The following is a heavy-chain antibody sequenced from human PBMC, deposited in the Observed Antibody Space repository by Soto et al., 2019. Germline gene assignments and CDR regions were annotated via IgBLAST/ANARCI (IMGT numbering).Heavy chain of an antibody. CDR3: AVGLAAAGPLDY. D-gene: IGHD6-13*01. Sequence: GGSLRLSCAASGFMFSSAAMSWLRQAPGKGLEWVSAVSGSGGTPFYADSVKGRFTISRDNSKNSVYLQMNSLRAEDTAIHYCAVGLAAAGPLDYWGQGTLVTVSS. V-gene: IGHV3-23*01. CDR1: GFMFSSAA. CDR2: VSGSGGTP. J-gene: IGHJ4*02.